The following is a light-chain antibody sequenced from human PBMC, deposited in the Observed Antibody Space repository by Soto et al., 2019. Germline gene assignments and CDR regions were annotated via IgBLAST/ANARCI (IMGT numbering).Light chain of an antibody. Sequence: QSALTQPASVSGSPGQSITISCNGSSSDVGAYNYVSWYQQYPGKAPKVIIFEVRKRPSGVSNRFSGSKSGDTASLTISGLQADDEADYYCSSYRSSTTFVFGTGTKVTLL. CDR3: SSYRSSTTFV. J-gene: IGLJ1*01. CDR2: EVR. V-gene: IGLV2-14*01. CDR1: SSDVGAYNY.